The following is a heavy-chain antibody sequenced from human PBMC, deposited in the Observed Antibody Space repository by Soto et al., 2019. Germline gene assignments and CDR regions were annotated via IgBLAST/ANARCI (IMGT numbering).Heavy chain of an antibody. D-gene: IGHD5-18*01. CDR3: ARLPRIQLWLGWLDP. CDR2: INYSGST. CDR1: GGSISSSSYY. J-gene: IGHJ5*02. Sequence: QLQLQESGPGLVKPSETLSLTCTVSGGSISSSSYYWGWIRQPPGKGLEWIGTINYSGSTYYNPSLHSRVTISVDTAKNQFSLKVGSVTAADTAIYYCARLPRIQLWLGWLDPWGQGTLVTVSS. V-gene: IGHV4-39*01.